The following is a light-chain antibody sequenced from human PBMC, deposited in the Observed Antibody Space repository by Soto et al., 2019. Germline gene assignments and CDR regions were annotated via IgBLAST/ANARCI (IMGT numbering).Light chain of an antibody. CDR3: QQYKSYPLT. J-gene: IGKJ4*01. Sequence: DIQMTQSPYTLSASVGDRVTITCRASQNIINWLAWYQQKPGKAPNLLISDASTLESGVPSRFSGSGSGTEFTLTSSSLQPDDFATYYCQQYKSYPLTFGGGTKVDIK. CDR1: QNIINW. CDR2: DAS. V-gene: IGKV1-5*01.